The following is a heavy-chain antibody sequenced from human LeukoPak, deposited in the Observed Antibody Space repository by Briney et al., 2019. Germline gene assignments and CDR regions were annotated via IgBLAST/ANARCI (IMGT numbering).Heavy chain of an antibody. CDR2: ISASGST. J-gene: IGHJ4*02. Sequence: PSETLSLTCTVSGASINPNYWSWIRQPAGKGLEWIGRISASGSTNYNPSLNSRVTMSLDTSKNQFSLKVSSVTAADTAVYYCAREISMMVPNYFDSWGQGSLVTVSS. CDR3: AREISMMVPNYFDS. V-gene: IGHV4-4*07. CDR1: GASINPNY. D-gene: IGHD3-22*01.